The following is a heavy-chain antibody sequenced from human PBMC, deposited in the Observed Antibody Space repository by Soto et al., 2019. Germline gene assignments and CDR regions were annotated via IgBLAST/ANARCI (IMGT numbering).Heavy chain of an antibody. Sequence: QMVQSGAEIKEPGASVKGSCKTSGYIFVDYGIDWVRQAPGQDLQWMGWIGAYHTHTKYTPKFQGRVTINSDTSARTVYTELRSLRSDDTATYDWVIHYNTLSLTHWGPGIRITVSS. D-gene: IGHD3-10*01. J-gene: IGHJ4*02. V-gene: IGHV1-18*04. CDR1: GYIFVDYG. CDR3: VIHYNTLSLTH. CDR2: IGAYHTHT.